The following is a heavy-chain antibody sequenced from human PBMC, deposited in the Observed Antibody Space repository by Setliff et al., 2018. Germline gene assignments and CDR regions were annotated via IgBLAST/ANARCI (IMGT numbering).Heavy chain of an antibody. D-gene: IGHD3-3*01. J-gene: IGHJ4*02. CDR2: ISNRGST. Sequence: PSETLFLTCTVSGDYISSQYWSWIRQPPGKGLEWIGYISNRGSTDYNPSLKSRVTISEDTSRSQFSLKLTSVTTADTAVYYCALSDHYPFYYDYWGLGTLVTSPQ. CDR1: GDYISSQY. CDR3: ALSDHYPFYYDY. V-gene: IGHV4-59*11.